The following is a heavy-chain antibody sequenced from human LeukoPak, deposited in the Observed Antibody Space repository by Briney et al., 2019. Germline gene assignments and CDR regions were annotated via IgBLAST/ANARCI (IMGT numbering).Heavy chain of an antibody. Sequence: RPGGSLRLSCAASGFTFSSYAMSWVRQAPGKGLEWVSAISSSGGSTYYADSVKGRFTISRDNSKNTLYLQMNSLRAEDTAVYYCAKGFYVWGSYRYDSPFDYWGQGTLVTVSS. V-gene: IGHV3-23*01. J-gene: IGHJ4*02. CDR1: GFTFSSYA. CDR2: ISSSGGST. CDR3: AKGFYVWGSYRYDSPFDY. D-gene: IGHD3-16*02.